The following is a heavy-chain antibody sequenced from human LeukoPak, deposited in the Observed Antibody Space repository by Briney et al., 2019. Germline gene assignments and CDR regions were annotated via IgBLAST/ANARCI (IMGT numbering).Heavy chain of an antibody. Sequence: GGSLRLSCSASGFTFSSYAMHWVRQAPGKGLEYVSAISSNGGSTYYADSVKGRFTISRDNSKNTLYLQMSSLRAEDTAVYYCVKDYDILTGYFDFWGQGTLVTVSS. CDR3: VKDYDILTGYFDF. CDR1: GFTFSSYA. D-gene: IGHD3-9*01. J-gene: IGHJ4*02. CDR2: ISSNGGST. V-gene: IGHV3-64D*06.